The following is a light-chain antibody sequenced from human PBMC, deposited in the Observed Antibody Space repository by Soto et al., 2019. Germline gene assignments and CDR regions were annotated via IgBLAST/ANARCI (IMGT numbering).Light chain of an antibody. V-gene: IGKV4-1*01. CDR3: QQYYNTPLT. Sequence: DIVMTQSPDSLALSLGERVTISCKSSPSVLYSSNNRNYLGWFQQKPGQAPNLLIYCASTRESGVPDRFSGSGSGTDFALTINTLQAEDVAVYYCQQYYNTPLTFGGGTKVEI. CDR2: CAS. CDR1: PSVLYSSNNRNY. J-gene: IGKJ4*01.